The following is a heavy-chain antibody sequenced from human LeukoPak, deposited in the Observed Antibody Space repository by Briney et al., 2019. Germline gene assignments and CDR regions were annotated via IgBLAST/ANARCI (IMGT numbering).Heavy chain of an antibody. CDR2: IDYIGSA. V-gene: IGHV4-59*11. CDR1: GGSISSHY. D-gene: IGHD3-10*01. CDR3: ASNYYGSGSPLDY. Sequence: PSETLSLTCTVSGGSISSHYWSWIRQSPGKGLEWIGYIDYIGSANYNPSLKSRVTISRDTSKNQFSLRLSSVTAADTAVYYCASNYYGSGSPLDYWGQGTLVTVSS. J-gene: IGHJ4*02.